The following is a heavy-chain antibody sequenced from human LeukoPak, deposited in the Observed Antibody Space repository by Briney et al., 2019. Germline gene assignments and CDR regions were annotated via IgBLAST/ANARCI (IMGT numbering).Heavy chain of an antibody. J-gene: IGHJ3*02. V-gene: IGHV4-61*08. CDR3: ARAPYSSGWLDDAFDI. CDR1: SGSVSSGGYY. Sequence: PSETLSLTCTVSSGSVSSGGYYWSWIRQPPGKGLEWIGFIYYSESTNYNPSLKSRVTISVDTSKNQFSLKLSSVTAADTAEYYCARAPYSSGWLDDAFDIWGQGTMVTVSS. D-gene: IGHD6-19*01. CDR2: IYYSEST.